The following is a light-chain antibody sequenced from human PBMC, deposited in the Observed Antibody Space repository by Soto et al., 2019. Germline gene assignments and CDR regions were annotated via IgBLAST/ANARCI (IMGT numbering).Light chain of an antibody. Sequence: DIQMTQSPSTLSASVGDRATVTCRASQSINTWLAWYQQKPGKAPKLLIYDASSLQSGVPSRFTGRGSGTEFTLTISSLQPDDFATYYCQQYDTYSRTFGQGNKV. CDR1: QSINTW. CDR3: QQYDTYSRT. V-gene: IGKV1-5*01. CDR2: DAS. J-gene: IGKJ1*01.